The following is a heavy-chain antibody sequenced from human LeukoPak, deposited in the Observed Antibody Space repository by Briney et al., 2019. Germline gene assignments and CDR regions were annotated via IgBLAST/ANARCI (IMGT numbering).Heavy chain of an antibody. CDR2: IYNSGSL. J-gene: IGHJ4*02. CDR1: GVSMSSYY. D-gene: IGHD6-19*01. V-gene: IGHV4-59*01. CDR3: ARSPLISSGWLGLDS. Sequence: SETLSLTCTVSGVSMSSYYWSWIRQAPGKGLEWIGYIYNSGSLNYNPSLKSRVTIAVDTSENQFSLKLTSVTAADTAVYYCARSPLISSGWLGLDSWGQGILVTVSS.